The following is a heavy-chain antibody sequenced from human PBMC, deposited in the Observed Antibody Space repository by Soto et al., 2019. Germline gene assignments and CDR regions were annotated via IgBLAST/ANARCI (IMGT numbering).Heavy chain of an antibody. V-gene: IGHV3-33*01. D-gene: IGHD3-22*01. CDR2: IYFDGSQR. J-gene: IGHJ4*02. Sequence: GGSLRLSCAASGFPFSRYGLHWVRQAPGKGLEWVAIIYFDGSQRYYADSVKGRFTISRDDSENTLYLQLNSLRVEDTAVYYCARDRGHYSRGSSSFDYWGQGALVTVSS. CDR1: GFPFSRYG. CDR3: ARDRGHYSRGSSSFDY.